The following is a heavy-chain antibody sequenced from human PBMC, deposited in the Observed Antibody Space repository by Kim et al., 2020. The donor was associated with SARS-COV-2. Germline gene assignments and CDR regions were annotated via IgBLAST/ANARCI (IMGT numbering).Heavy chain of an antibody. CDR3: ARVGYYEH. CDR2: YNGNT. V-gene: IGHV1-18*01. Sequence: YNGNTNYAQKLQGRVTMTTDTSTSTAYMELRSLRSDDTAVYYCARVGYYEHWGQGTLVTVSS. J-gene: IGHJ4*02.